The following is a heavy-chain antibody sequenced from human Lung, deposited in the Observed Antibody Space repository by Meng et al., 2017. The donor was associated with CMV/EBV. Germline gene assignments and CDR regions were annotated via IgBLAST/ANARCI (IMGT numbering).Heavy chain of an antibody. V-gene: IGHV3-30-3*01. D-gene: IGHD1-26*01. CDR3: ARDSDSGSYWGDNWFDP. Sequence: SCAASGFIFSRHAMHWVRQAPGKGLEWVAVISYGGSGKYYADSVRGRFTISTDESKNTLYLQINSLRPEDTAVYYCARDSDSGSYWGDNWFDPWXHGTXVTVSS. CDR1: GFIFSRHA. J-gene: IGHJ5*02. CDR2: ISYGGSGK.